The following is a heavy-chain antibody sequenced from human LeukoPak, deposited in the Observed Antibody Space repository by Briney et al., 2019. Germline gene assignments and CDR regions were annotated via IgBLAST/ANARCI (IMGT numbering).Heavy chain of an antibody. D-gene: IGHD2-2*01. CDR3: ARYGDPNCSSTSCYWWFGP. Sequence: ASVKVSCKASGYTFIGYSMHWVRQAPGQGLEWMGGITPKSGGTNYAQKFQSRVTMTRDTSTSTAYKELIRLRSDDTAAYYCARYGDPNCSSTSCYWWFGPWGQGTLVTVSS. CDR2: ITPKSGGT. V-gene: IGHV1-2*02. J-gene: IGHJ5*02. CDR1: GYTFIGYS.